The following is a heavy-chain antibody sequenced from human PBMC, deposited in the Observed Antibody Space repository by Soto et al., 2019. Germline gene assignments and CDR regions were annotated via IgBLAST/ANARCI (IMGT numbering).Heavy chain of an antibody. CDR1: GFTFRSYS. J-gene: IGHJ6*01. CDR2: ISSSSSTI. Sequence: RGSPVFFGASSGFTFRSYSMNWVRQAPGKGLEWVSYISSSSSTIYYADSVKGRFTISRDNAKNSLYLQMNSLRDEDTAVYYCARVDKAMSYGMDVWGQGTTVTVS. D-gene: IGHD5-18*01. V-gene: IGHV3-48*02. CDR3: ARVDKAMSYGMDV.